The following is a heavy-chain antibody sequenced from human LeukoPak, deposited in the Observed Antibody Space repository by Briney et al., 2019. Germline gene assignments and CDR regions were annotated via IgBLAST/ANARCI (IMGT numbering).Heavy chain of an antibody. CDR3: ARVGSYYDMDV. CDR1: GFTFSSYS. Sequence: GGSLRLSCAASGFTFSSYSMNWVRQAPGKGLEWVSVIESGGSTYYADSVKGRFTVSRDNFQNTLYLQMNSLRAEDTAVYYCARVGSYYDMDVWGQGTTVTVSS. V-gene: IGHV3-53*01. CDR2: IESGGST. D-gene: IGHD3-10*01. J-gene: IGHJ6*02.